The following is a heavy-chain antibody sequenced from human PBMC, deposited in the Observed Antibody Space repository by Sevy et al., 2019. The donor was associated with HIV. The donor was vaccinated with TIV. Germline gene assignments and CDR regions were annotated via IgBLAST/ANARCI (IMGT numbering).Heavy chain of an antibody. J-gene: IGHJ4*02. D-gene: IGHD3-9*01. CDR1: GDSFSSDTYF. Sequence: SETLSLTCTVSGDSFSSDTYFRNWIRQPAGKGLEWIGRIHASGSTIYNPSLKSRVTMSVDKSKSQFSLRLSSVTAADTAVYFCARERGSNILTLGLDFWGQGSLITVSS. CDR2: IHASGST. CDR3: ARERGSNILTLGLDF. V-gene: IGHV4-61*02.